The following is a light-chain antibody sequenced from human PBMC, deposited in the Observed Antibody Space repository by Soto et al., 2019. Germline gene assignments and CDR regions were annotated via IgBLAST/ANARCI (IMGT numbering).Light chain of an antibody. J-gene: IGLJ1*01. Sequence: QSVLTQPASVSGSPGQSIALSCTGTSSDVGTYNLVSWYQQHPDKAPKLLISEGGKRPSGVSDRFSGSKSGNTASLTISGLQAEDEADYYCCSFAAGNTYVFGTGTKLTVL. CDR1: SSDVGTYNL. CDR3: CSFAAGNTYV. V-gene: IGLV2-23*01. CDR2: EGG.